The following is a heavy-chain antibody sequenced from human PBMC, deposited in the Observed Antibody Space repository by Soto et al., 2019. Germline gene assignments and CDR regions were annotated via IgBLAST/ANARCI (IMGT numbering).Heavy chain of an antibody. CDR2: ITPIFGTA. CDR1: GGTFSRYA. J-gene: IGHJ4*02. D-gene: IGHD3-22*01. V-gene: IGHV1-69*01. CDR3: ARGWGYDTSDYYYAY. Sequence: QVQLIQSGAEVKKPGSSVKVSCKAYGGTFSRYAISWVRQAPGQGLEWMGGITPIFGTANYAQKFQGRVAITADESTRTSYMVLRSLRCGDTAVYYCARGWGYDTSDYYYAYWGQGTMITVSS.